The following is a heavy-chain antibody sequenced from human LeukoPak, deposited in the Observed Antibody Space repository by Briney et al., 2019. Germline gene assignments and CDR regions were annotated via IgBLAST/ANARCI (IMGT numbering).Heavy chain of an antibody. J-gene: IGHJ6*02. CDR2: IKPSGGST. Sequence: ASVKVSCQAYGYTFTSYYMHWVRQPPGQGLEWMGIIKPSGGSTSYAQKFQGRVTMTRDTSTSTVYMELSSLRSEDTAVYYCARDLERITIFGVVPLPYYYGMDVWGQGTTVTVSS. D-gene: IGHD3-3*01. CDR1: GYTFTSYY. CDR3: ARDLERITIFGVVPLPYYYGMDV. V-gene: IGHV1-46*01.